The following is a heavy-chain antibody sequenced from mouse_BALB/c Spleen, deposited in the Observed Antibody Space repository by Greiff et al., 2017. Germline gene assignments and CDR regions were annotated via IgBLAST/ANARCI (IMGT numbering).Heavy chain of an antibody. CDR3: ARGGGDYDWFAY. V-gene: IGHV5-6-5*01. Sequence: EVKLVESGGGLVKPGGSLKLSCAASGFTFSSYAMSWVRQTPEKRLEWVASISSGGSTYYPDSVKGRFTISRDNARNILYLQMSSLRSEDTAMYYCARGGGDYDWFAYWGQGTLVTVSA. D-gene: IGHD2-4*01. J-gene: IGHJ3*01. CDR2: ISSGGST. CDR1: GFTFSSYA.